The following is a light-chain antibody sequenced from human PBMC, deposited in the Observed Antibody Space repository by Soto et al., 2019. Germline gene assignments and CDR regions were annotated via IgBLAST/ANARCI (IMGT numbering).Light chain of an antibody. V-gene: IGLV1-44*01. CDR1: SSNMGSNT. Sequence: QSVLTQPPSASGTPGQGVAISCSGSSSNMGSNTVNWYQHLPGTAPMLLIYNDNQRPSGVPDRFFGSKSGTSASLAITGLQSEDEADYYCAAWDGSLNHILFGGGTKLTVL. CDR3: AAWDGSLNHIL. CDR2: NDN. J-gene: IGLJ2*01.